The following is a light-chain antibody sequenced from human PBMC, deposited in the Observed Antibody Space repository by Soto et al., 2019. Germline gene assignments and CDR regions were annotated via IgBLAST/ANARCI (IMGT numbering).Light chain of an antibody. Sequence: QSVLTQPPSVSGAPGQRVTISCTGSSSNIGAGYGVHWYIQLPGTAPKLLVYGDSNRPSGVPDRFSGSKSDTSASLAITGLQAEDEADYYCQSYDSSLIGVIFGGGTKVTVL. CDR1: SSNIGAGYG. CDR2: GDS. J-gene: IGLJ2*01. V-gene: IGLV1-40*01. CDR3: QSYDSSLIGVI.